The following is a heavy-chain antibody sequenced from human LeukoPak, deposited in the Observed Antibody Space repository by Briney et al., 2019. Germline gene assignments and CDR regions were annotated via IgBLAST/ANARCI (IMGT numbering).Heavy chain of an antibody. V-gene: IGHV4-30-4*01. CDR1: GGSIGSGDYY. D-gene: IGHD2-2*01. Sequence: TASETLSLTCTVSGGSIGSGDYYWSWIRQPPGKGLEWIGYIYYSGSTYYNPSLKSRVTISVDTSKNQFSLKLSSVTAADTAVYYCASLSPAAMWGGYYFDYWGQGTLVTVSS. J-gene: IGHJ4*02. CDR2: IYYSGST. CDR3: ASLSPAAMWGGYYFDY.